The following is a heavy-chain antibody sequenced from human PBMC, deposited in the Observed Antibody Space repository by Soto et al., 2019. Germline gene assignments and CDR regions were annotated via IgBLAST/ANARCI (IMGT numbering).Heavy chain of an antibody. Sequence: GVSLRLSCAASGFTFTSYSMNWVRQAPGQGLEWVSYITSKSTTIKYADSVKGRFTVSRDNAKNSLYLQLNSLRDEDTAVYYCAREMGACSDSSCYPGPYDSWGQGTLVTVS. CDR3: AREMGACSDSSCYPGPYDS. V-gene: IGHV3-48*02. CDR1: GFTFTSYS. J-gene: IGHJ5*02. D-gene: IGHD3-16*01. CDR2: ITSKSTTI.